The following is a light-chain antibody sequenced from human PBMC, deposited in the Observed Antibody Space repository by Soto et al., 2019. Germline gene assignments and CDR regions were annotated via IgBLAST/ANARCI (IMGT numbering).Light chain of an antibody. V-gene: IGKV1-5*03. CDR1: QSISNW. J-gene: IGKJ1*01. Sequence: TCRANQSISNWLAWYQKKPGKVPKLLIYKASNLDYGVPSRFSGSGSGTEFTLTISSLQPGDFATYYCQQYNSYSWTFGQGTKVDIK. CDR2: KAS. CDR3: QQYNSYSWT.